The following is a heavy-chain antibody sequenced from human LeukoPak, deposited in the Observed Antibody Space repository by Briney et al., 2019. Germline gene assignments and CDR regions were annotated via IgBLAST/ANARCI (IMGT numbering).Heavy chain of an antibody. V-gene: IGHV3-7*01. CDR1: GFTFSSYW. CDR2: IKQDGSEK. Sequence: PGGSLRLSCAASGFTFSSYWMSWVRRAPGKGLEWVANIKQDGSEKYYVDSVKGRFTISRDNAKNSLYLQMNSLRAEDTAVYYCARVRSSGSYSFDYWGQGTLVTVSS. J-gene: IGHJ4*02. CDR3: ARVRSSGSYSFDY. D-gene: IGHD1-26*01.